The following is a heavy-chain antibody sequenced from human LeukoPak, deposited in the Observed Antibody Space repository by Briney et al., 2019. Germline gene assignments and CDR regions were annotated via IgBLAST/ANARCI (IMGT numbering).Heavy chain of an antibody. J-gene: IGHJ5*01. CDR2: IYPSGST. CDR3: ARKRYSSTSYIESWFDS. Sequence: SETLSLTCSVSGGSISSSSWWSWVRQPPGKGLEWIGEIYPSGSTNYNPSLKNRVTISVDKSRNQFSLNLNFLTAADTAVYFCARKRYSSTSYIESWFDSLGQGTLVTVSS. V-gene: IGHV4-4*02. D-gene: IGHD6-13*01. CDR1: GGSISSSSW.